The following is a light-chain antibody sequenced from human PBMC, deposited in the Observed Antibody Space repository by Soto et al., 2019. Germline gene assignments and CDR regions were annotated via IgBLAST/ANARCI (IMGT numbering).Light chain of an antibody. CDR2: GSS. CDR1: QSVSSSN. V-gene: IGKV3-20*01. CDR3: QQYGRAPQN. J-gene: IGKJ2*01. Sequence: EIVLTQSPGTLSLSPGERATLSCRASQSVSSSNLAWYQQKPGQAPRLLIYGSSSRATGIPDRFSGSGSGTDFTLTISRLEPEDFAVYYCQQYGRAPQNFGQGTKLEIK.